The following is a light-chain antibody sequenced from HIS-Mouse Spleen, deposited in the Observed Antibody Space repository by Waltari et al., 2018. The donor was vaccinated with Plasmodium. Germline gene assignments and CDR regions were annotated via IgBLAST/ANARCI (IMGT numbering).Light chain of an antibody. CDR1: QSVSSY. J-gene: IGKJ5*01. V-gene: IGKV3-11*01. Sequence: EIVLTQSPPTLSLSPGERATLSCRASQSVSSYLAWYQQKPGQAPRLLIYDASNRATGIPARFSGSGSGTDFTLTISSLEPEDFALYYCQQRSNWPPTFGQGTRLEIK. CDR2: DAS. CDR3: QQRSNWPPT.